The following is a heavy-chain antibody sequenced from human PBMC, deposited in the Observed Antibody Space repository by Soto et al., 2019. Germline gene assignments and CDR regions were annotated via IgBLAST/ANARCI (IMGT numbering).Heavy chain of an antibody. Sequence: QVQLVESGGGLVKPGGSLRLSCAASGFTVSDYYMSWIRQAPGKGLEWVSYIDSSSSYTNYADSVKGRFTISRNNAKNPLYLQMHGLRAEDTAVYYCGRGEAGATSHYYYGMDVWGQGTTVTVSS. CDR2: IDSSSSYT. V-gene: IGHV3-11*06. J-gene: IGHJ6*02. CDR3: GRGEAGATSHYYYGMDV. D-gene: IGHD1-26*01. CDR1: GFTVSDYY.